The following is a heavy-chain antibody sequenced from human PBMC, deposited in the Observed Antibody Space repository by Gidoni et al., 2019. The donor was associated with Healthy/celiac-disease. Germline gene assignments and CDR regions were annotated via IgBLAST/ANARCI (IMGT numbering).Heavy chain of an antibody. CDR1: GHTFTGYY. CDR3: ARGYSGYDPLDY. Sequence: QVQLVQSGAAVNNPGASLKVSCQASGHTFTGYYMHWVRQAPGQGLEWLGWNNPNSGGTNYAQKFQVWVTMTRDTSISTAYMELSRLRSDDTDVYYCARGYSGYDPLDYWGQGTLVTVSS. V-gene: IGHV1-2*04. D-gene: IGHD5-12*01. J-gene: IGHJ4*02. CDR2: NNPNSGGT.